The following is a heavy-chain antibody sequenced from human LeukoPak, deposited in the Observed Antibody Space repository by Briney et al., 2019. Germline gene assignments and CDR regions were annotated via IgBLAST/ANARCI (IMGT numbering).Heavy chain of an antibody. Sequence: PSETLSLTCAVSGGSISSGGYSRSWIRQPPGKGLEWIGYIYHSGSTYYNPSLKSRVTISVDRSKNQFSLKLSSVTAADTAVYYCARGYGDYGYYFDYWGQGTLVTVSS. CDR3: ARGYGDYGYYFDY. CDR2: IYHSGST. J-gene: IGHJ4*02. D-gene: IGHD4-17*01. CDR1: GGSISSGGYS. V-gene: IGHV4-30-2*01.